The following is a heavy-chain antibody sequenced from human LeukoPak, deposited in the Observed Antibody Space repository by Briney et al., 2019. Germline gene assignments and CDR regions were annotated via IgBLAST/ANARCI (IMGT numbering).Heavy chain of an antibody. D-gene: IGHD6-13*01. CDR2: IYYSGST. V-gene: IGHV4-39*01. CDR1: GGSISSSSYY. Sequence: PSQTLSLTCTVSGGSISSSSYYCGWIRQPPGKGLEWIGSIYYSGSTYYNPSLKRRVTISVDTSKNQFSLKLSSVTAADTAVYYCARIRLLTAAGTCWGQGTLVTVSS. J-gene: IGHJ4*02. CDR3: ARIRLLTAAGTC.